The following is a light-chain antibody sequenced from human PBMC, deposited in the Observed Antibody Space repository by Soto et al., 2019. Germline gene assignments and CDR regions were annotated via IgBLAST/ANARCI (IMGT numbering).Light chain of an antibody. Sequence: EIVMTQSPATLSVSPGETATLSCRASQSVSYNLAWYQQKPGQGPRLLIYGAFNRATGIPARFSGSGSGTEFTFTISSRQSEDFEVYFCQQYKYWPQLTFGGGTKVEIK. CDR3: QQYKYWPQLT. CDR1: QSVSYN. V-gene: IGKV3-15*01. J-gene: IGKJ4*01. CDR2: GAF.